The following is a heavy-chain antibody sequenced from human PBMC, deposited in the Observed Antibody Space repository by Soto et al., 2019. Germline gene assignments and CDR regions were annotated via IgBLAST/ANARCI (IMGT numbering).Heavy chain of an antibody. Sequence: ASVKVSCKAPRCTFISYDINWVRQAPGQGLEWMGWMNPSSANTGYAQKFQGRISMTRNTSMNTAYMELNSLTSEDTAVYYCTRGQEVWWNAGPLGLHGLDVWGQGTTVTVSS. CDR1: RCTFISYD. CDR3: TRGQEVWWNAGPLGLHGLDV. CDR2: MNPSSANT. D-gene: IGHD3-16*01. V-gene: IGHV1-8*01. J-gene: IGHJ6*02.